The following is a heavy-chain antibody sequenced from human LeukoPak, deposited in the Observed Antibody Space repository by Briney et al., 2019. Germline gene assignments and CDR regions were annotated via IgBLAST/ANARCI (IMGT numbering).Heavy chain of an antibody. CDR1: GFTFSTYW. J-gene: IGHJ4*02. CDR2: INSDGRIT. CDR3: ARSPATTGDY. D-gene: IGHD1-26*01. V-gene: IGHV3-74*01. Sequence: GGLRLSCAASGFTFSTYWMHWVRQAPGKGLVWVSRINSDGRITDYADSVKGRFTISRDNAKNTLYLQMNSLRAKDTAVFYCARSPATTGDYWGQGTLVTVSS.